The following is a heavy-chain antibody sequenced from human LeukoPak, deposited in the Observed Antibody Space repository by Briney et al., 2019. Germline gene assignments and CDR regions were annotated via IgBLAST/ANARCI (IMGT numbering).Heavy chain of an antibody. CDR3: ARDLTQAPIAFDY. CDR1: GYIFDIYA. Sequence: ASVKVSCKASGYIFDIYALIWVRQAPGQGLEWMGWISAYNGNTNYAQKLQGRVTMTTDTSTSTAYMELRSLRSDDTAVYYCARDLTQAPIAFDYWGQGTLVTVSS. CDR2: ISAYNGNT. J-gene: IGHJ4*02. V-gene: IGHV1-18*01. D-gene: IGHD3-9*01.